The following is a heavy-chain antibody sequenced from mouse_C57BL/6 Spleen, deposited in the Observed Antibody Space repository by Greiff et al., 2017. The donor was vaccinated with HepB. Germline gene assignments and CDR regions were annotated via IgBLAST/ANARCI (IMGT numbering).Heavy chain of an antibody. CDR3: ARAGTVVDHWYFDV. CDR2: ISYDGSN. Sequence: VQLKESGPGLVKPSQSLSLTCSVTGYSITSGYYWNWIRQFPGNKLEWMGYISYDGSNNYNPSLKNRISITRDTSKNQFFLKLNSVTTEDTATYYCARAGTVVDHWYFDVWGTGTTVTVSS. J-gene: IGHJ1*03. V-gene: IGHV3-6*01. D-gene: IGHD1-1*01. CDR1: GYSITSGYY.